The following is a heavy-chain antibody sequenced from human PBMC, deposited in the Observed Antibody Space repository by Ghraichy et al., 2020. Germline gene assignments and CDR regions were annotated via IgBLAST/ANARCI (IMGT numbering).Heavy chain of an antibody. CDR1: GFTFSSYS. J-gene: IGHJ4*02. Sequence: LSLTCAASGFTFSSYSMHWVRQAPGKGLEWVAVISFDGSNKYYADSVKGRFTISRDNSKNTLYLQMNSLRTEDTAVFYCASTWYAGSLPDYWGQGTLVTVSS. CDR2: ISFDGSNK. V-gene: IGHV3-30*04. D-gene: IGHD1-26*01. CDR3: ASTWYAGSLPDY.